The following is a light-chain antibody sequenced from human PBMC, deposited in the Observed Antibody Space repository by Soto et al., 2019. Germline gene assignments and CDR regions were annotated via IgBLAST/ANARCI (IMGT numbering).Light chain of an antibody. J-gene: IGKJ1*01. V-gene: IGKV3-20*01. CDR3: QQYGRSPPWT. Sequence: EIVLTQSPGILSLSPGERATLSCRASQSVSSSYLAWYQQKPGQAPRLLIYGASSRATVIPDTFSGSGSGTDFTLTINSLEPEDFAVYYCQQYGRSPPWTFGQGTKVEIK. CDR2: GAS. CDR1: QSVSSSY.